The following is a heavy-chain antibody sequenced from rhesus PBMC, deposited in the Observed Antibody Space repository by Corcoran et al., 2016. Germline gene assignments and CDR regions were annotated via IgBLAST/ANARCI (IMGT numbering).Heavy chain of an antibody. D-gene: IGHD3-3*01. CDR3: AKRPFRGFFGLDS. CDR1: GFTFSSYG. J-gene: IGHJ6*01. Sequence: EVQLVETGGGLVQPGGSLKLSCAASGFTFSSYGMSWVRQAPGKGLEWVSDINSGGGSTCYADSGKGRLTISRDNSKNTLSLQMNSLRAEDTAVYYCAKRPFRGFFGLDSWGQGVVVTVSS. V-gene: IGHV3S5*01. CDR2: INSGGGST.